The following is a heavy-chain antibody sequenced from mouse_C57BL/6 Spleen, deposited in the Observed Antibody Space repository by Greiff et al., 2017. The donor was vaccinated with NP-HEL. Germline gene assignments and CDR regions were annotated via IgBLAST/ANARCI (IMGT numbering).Heavy chain of an antibody. CDR1: GYTFTDYY. J-gene: IGHJ4*01. CDR2: INPNNGGT. Sequence: EVQLQQSGPELVKPGASVKISCKASGYTFTDYYMNWVKQSHGKSLEWIGDINPNNGGTSYNQKFKGKATLTVDKSSSPAYMELRSLTSEDSAVYYCALIYYDYAGAMDYWGQGTSVTVSS. CDR3: ALIYYDYAGAMDY. D-gene: IGHD2-4*01. V-gene: IGHV1-26*01.